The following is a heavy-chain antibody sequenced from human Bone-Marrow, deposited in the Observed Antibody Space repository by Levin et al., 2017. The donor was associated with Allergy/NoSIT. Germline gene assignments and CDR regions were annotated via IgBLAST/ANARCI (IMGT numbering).Heavy chain of an antibody. CDR3: AKDLGSSSSYYYYYGMDV. V-gene: IGHV3-23*01. CDR1: GFTFSSYA. D-gene: IGHD6-6*01. Sequence: SCAASGFTFSSYAMSWVRQAPGKGLEWVSAISGSGGSTYYADSVKGRFTISRDNSKNTLYLQMNSLRAEDTAVYYCAKDLGSSSSYYYYYGMDVWGQGTTVTVSS. J-gene: IGHJ6*02. CDR2: ISGSGGST.